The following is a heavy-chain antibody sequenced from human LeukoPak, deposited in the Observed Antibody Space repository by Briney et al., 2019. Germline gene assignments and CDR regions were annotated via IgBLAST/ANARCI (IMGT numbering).Heavy chain of an antibody. V-gene: IGHV3-21*01. CDR2: ISSSSSYI. Sequence: GGSLRLSCAASGFTFSSYSMNWVRQAPGKGLEWVSSISSSSSYIYCADSVKGRFTISRDNAKNSLYLQMNSLRAEDTAVYYCARADSGSYYFDYWGQGTLVTVSS. CDR3: ARADSGSYYFDY. CDR1: GFTFSSYS. D-gene: IGHD1-26*01. J-gene: IGHJ4*02.